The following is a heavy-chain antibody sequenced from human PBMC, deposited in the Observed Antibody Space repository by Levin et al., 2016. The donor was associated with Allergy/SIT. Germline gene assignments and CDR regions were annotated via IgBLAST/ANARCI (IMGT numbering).Heavy chain of an antibody. Sequence: GGSLRLSCAASGFTFRSYAMHWVRQAPGRGREWVAVIWSDGRIEYYGDSVKGRFTISRDNSKNTMYLQMNSLRDDDTAVYYCAREDRPWDAFDIWGQGTVVTVSS. CDR1: GFTFRSYA. CDR3: AREDRPWDAFDI. CDR2: IWSDGRIE. J-gene: IGHJ3*02. V-gene: IGHV3-33*01.